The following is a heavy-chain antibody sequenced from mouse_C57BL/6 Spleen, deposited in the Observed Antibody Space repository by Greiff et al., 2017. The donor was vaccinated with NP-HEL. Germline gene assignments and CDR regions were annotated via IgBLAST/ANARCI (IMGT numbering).Heavy chain of an antibody. V-gene: IGHV2-9-1*01. CDR3: ARKGIYYYGSSLSYWYFDV. CDR1: GFSLTSYA. Sequence: VQGVESGPGLVAPSQSLSITCTVSGFSLTSYAISWVRQPPGKGLEWLGVIWTGGGTNYNSALKSRLSISKDNSKSQVFLKMNSLQTDDTARYYCARKGIYYYGSSLSYWYFDVWGTGTTVTVSS. CDR2: IWTGGGT. D-gene: IGHD1-1*01. J-gene: IGHJ1*03.